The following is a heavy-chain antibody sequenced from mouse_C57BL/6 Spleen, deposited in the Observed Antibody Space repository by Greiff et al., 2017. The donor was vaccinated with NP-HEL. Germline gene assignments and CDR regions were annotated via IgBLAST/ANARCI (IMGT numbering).Heavy chain of an antibody. Sequence: EVQLQQSGPELVKPGASVKMSCKASGYTFTDYNMHWVKQSHGRSLEWIGYINPNNGGTSYNQKFKGKATLTVNKSSSTAYMELRSLTSEDSAVYYCAREDYDYDGFDYWGQGTTLTVSS. J-gene: IGHJ2*01. CDR1: GYTFTDYN. CDR2: INPNNGGT. V-gene: IGHV1-22*01. CDR3: AREDYDYDGFDY. D-gene: IGHD2-4*01.